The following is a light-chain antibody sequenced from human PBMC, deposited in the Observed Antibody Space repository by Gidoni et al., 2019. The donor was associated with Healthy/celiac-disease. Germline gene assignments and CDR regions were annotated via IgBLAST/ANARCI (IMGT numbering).Light chain of an antibody. CDR3: MQSIQLPLT. CDR2: AVS. Sequence: DIVMTETPLSLSVTPGQPAPISSKSSQSLLHSDGQTYLYWYLQKPGQSPQLLIYAVSNRVSGVPDRFSGSGSGTDFTLKISRMEAEDVGVYYCMQSIQLPLTFGGGTKVEIK. CDR1: QSLLHSDGQTY. J-gene: IGKJ4*01. V-gene: IGKV2D-29*02.